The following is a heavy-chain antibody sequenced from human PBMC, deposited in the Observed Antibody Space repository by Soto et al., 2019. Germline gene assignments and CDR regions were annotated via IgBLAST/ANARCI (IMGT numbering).Heavy chain of an antibody. CDR2: ISGSGGST. Sequence: EVQLLESGGGLVQPGGSLRLSCAASGFTFSSYAMSWVRQAPGKGLEWVSAISGSGGSTYYADSVKGRFTISRDNSKNTLYLQMNSLRAEDTAVYYCSKDWAGPGDFDYWGQGTLLTVSS. CDR1: GFTFSSYA. CDR3: SKDWAGPGDFDY. V-gene: IGHV3-23*01. J-gene: IGHJ4*02. D-gene: IGHD1-1*01.